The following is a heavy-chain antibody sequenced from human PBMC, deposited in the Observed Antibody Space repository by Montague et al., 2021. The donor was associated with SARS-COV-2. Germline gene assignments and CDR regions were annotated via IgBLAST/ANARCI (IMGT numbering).Heavy chain of an antibody. CDR1: DDSMGGYY. CDR3: ARDSGDCSRNTCYRPYYYGLAV. Sequence: SETLSLTCNVSDDSMGGYYWSWIRQSPGKGLEWIGYLYYSGGTSINPSLRSRVTISADTSKNQVSLKMTSVTTADTAVYYCARDSGDCSRNTCYRPYYYGLAVWGQGTTVTVSS. J-gene: IGHJ6*02. D-gene: IGHD3-16*02. CDR2: LYYSGGT. V-gene: IGHV4-59*01.